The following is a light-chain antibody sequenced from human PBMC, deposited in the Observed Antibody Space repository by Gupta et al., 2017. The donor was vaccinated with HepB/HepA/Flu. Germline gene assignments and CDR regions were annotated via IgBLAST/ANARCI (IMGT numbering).Light chain of an antibody. CDR3: QTWGTGIHVV. V-gene: IGLV4-69*01. J-gene: IGLJ2*01. CDR2: LNSDGSH. CDR1: SGHSSYA. Sequence: QLVLTQSPSASASLGASVKLTCTLSSGHSSYAIAWHQQQPEKGPRYLMKLNSDGSHSKGDGIPDRFSGSRSGAERYLTLSSLQSADEADYFCQTWGTGIHVVFGGGTKLTVL.